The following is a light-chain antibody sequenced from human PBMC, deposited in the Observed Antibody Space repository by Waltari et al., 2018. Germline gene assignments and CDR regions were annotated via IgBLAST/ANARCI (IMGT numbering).Light chain of an antibody. J-gene: IGKJ3*01. CDR2: KAS. CDR1: QTIGSW. V-gene: IGKV1-5*03. Sequence: DIQMSQSPSTLSASVGDGVTIPCRASQTIGSWLAWYQQKPGKAPKLLIYKASSLEGGVPSRFSGRGSGTDFTFTISSLQPDDFAVYFCQQYTTFPTFGPGTKVDI. CDR3: QQYTTFPT.